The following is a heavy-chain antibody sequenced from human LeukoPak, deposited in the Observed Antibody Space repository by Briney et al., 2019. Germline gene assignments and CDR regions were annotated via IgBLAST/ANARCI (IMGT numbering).Heavy chain of an antibody. CDR1: GFTFSSYW. J-gene: IGHJ4*02. Sequence: GGSLRLSCEASGFTFSSYWMSWVRQAPGKGLEWVANIKQDGSEKYYVDSVKGRFTISRDNVKKSLYLQMNSLRAEDTAVYYCATIVVVSSSLEDYWGQGTLVTVSS. CDR2: IKQDGSEK. V-gene: IGHV3-7*03. D-gene: IGHD3-22*01. CDR3: ATIVVVSSSLEDY.